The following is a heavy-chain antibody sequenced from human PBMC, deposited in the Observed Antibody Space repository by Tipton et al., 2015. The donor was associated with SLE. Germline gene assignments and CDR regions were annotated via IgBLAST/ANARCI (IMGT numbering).Heavy chain of an antibody. V-gene: IGHV4-59*11. Sequence: TLSLTCTVSGGSISSQYWSWIRQPPGKGLEWIGNIHSSGSTNYNRSLKSRVTIARDTSKNQFSLKLTSVTAADTAVYYCARAVARVVYARVRAFDIWGQGTLVTVSS. CDR3: ARAVARVVYARVRAFDI. D-gene: IGHD2-8*02. J-gene: IGHJ3*02. CDR2: IHSSGST. CDR1: GGSISSQY.